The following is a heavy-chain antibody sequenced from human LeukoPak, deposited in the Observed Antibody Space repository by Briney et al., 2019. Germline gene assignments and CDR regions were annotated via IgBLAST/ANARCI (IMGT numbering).Heavy chain of an antibody. V-gene: IGHV4-39*07. J-gene: IGHJ2*01. Sequence: SETLSLTCTVSGGSVSRSPYYWGWIRQPPGKGLEWIGNIYYSGSTYYNPSLKSRVTISVDTSKNQFSLKLSSVTAADTAVYYCARVYYSSSYDYWYFDLWGCGTLVTVSS. CDR3: ARVYYSSSYDYWYFDL. D-gene: IGHD6-13*01. CDR2: IYYSGST. CDR1: GGSVSRSPYY.